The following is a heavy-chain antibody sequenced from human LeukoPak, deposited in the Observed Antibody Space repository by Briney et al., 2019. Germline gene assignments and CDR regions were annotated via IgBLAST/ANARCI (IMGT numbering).Heavy chain of an antibody. Sequence: ASVKVSCKASGYTFTSYDINWVRQATGQGLEWMGWMNPNSGNTGYAQKFQGRVTITRNTSISTAYMELSSLRAEDTAVYYCARDRSWQNYYYYMDVWGKGTTVTISS. J-gene: IGHJ6*03. CDR3: ARDRSWQNYYYYMDV. V-gene: IGHV1-8*01. CDR1: GYTFTSYD. CDR2: MNPNSGNT. D-gene: IGHD6-13*01.